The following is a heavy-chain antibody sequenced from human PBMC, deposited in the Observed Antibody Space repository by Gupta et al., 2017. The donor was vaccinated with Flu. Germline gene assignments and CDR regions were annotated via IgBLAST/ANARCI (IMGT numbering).Heavy chain of an antibody. D-gene: IGHD5-12*01. J-gene: IGHJ6*02. CDR3: ARGRLNYYYYYGMDV. Sequence: RETTNYNPSLKSRVTISVDTSKNQFSLKLSSVTAADTAVYYCARGRLNYYYYYGMDVWGQGTTVTVSS. CDR2: RETT. V-gene: IGHV4-34*01.